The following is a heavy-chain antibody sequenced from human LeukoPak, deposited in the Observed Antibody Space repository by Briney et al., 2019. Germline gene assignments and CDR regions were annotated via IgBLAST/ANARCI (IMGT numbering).Heavy chain of an antibody. Sequence: KPGGSLRLSCAASGFTFSNAWRRWVRQAPGKGLEWVGRIKSKTDGGTTDYAAPVKGRFTISRDDSKNTLFLRMNSLRTEDTAVYYCTTDRYYDAAYTTWGQGTLVTVSS. CDR2: IKSKTDGGTT. D-gene: IGHD3-22*01. CDR1: GFTFSNAW. CDR3: TTDRYYDAAYTT. J-gene: IGHJ4*02. V-gene: IGHV3-15*01.